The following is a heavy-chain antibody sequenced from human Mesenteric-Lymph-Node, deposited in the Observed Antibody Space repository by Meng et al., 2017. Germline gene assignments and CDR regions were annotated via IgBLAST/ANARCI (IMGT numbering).Heavy chain of an antibody. CDR3: ARDLGVATSIAGFVY. CDR1: GGSISSGDYY. V-gene: IGHV4-30-4*01. D-gene: IGHD5-12*01. CDR2: IYYSGST. J-gene: IGHJ4*02. Sequence: QVQLQESGPGLVKPSQTLSLIFTVSGGSISSGDYYWSWSRQPPGKGLEWLGYIYYSGSTYYNPSLKSRVTISVDTSKNQFSLRLSSVTAADTAVYYCARDLGVATSIAGFVYWGQGTLVTVSS.